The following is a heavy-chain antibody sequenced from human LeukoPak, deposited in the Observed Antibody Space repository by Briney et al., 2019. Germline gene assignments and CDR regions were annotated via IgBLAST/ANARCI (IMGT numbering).Heavy chain of an antibody. CDR1: GFTFSSYA. Sequence: GRSLRLSCAASGFTFSSYAMHWARQAPGKGLEWVAVISYDGSNKYYADSVKGRFTISRDNSKNTLYLQMNSLRAEDTAVYYCARDIVVVPAATGLRFDPWGQGTLVTVSS. J-gene: IGHJ5*02. CDR2: ISYDGSNK. V-gene: IGHV3-30-3*01. D-gene: IGHD2-2*01. CDR3: ARDIVVVPAATGLRFDP.